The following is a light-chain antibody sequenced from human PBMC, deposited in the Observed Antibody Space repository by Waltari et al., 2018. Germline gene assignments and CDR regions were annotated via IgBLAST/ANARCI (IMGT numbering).Light chain of an antibody. CDR1: QSISSY. CDR3: QQDYSLPRT. Sequence: DIQMTQSPSSLSASDGDRVTITCRASQSISSYLNWYQPKPGRAPKLLIYAASTLQRWVPSRFSGSGSGTDFTLTISSLQPDDFATYYCQQDYSLPRTFGQGTKVEIK. J-gene: IGKJ1*01. CDR2: AAS. V-gene: IGKV1-39*01.